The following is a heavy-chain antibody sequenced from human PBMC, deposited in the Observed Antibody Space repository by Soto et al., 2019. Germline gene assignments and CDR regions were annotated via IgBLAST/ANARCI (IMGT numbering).Heavy chain of an antibody. J-gene: IGHJ4*02. CDR3: ARYGGQTT. D-gene: IGHD2-15*01. CDR2: MNPHSGHA. V-gene: IGHV1-8*01. Sequence: QVHLVQSGAEVKKPGASVKVSCKASGYTFTSYDINWVRQAAGQGPEWMGYMNPHSGHAGYAEKFQDRVTITMDTAISTVYMEVRSLTSEDTAVYYCARYGGQTTWGQGTLVTVSS. CDR1: GYTFTSYD.